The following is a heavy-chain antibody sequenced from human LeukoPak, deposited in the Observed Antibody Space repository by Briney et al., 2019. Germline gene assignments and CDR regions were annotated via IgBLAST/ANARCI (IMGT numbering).Heavy chain of an antibody. CDR1: GGTFSSYA. CDR3: AKQLDSGNYYPTGDDY. CDR2: IIPIFGTA. Sequence: SVKVSCKASGGTFSSYAISWVRQAPGQGLEWMGGIIPIFGTANYAQKFQGRVTITADESTSTAYMELSSLRSEDTAVYYCAKQLDSGNYYPTGDDYWGQGTLVTVSS. D-gene: IGHD3-10*01. V-gene: IGHV1-69*01. J-gene: IGHJ4*02.